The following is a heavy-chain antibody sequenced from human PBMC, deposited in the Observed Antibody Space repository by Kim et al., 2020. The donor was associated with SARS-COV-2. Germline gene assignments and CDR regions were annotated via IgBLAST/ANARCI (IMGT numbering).Heavy chain of an antibody. Sequence: YAQKFQGRVTMTEDTSTDTAYMELSSLRSEDTAVYYCAAEDSSGWYYFDYWGQGTLVTVSS. CDR3: AAEDSSGWYYFDY. V-gene: IGHV1-24*01. J-gene: IGHJ4*02. D-gene: IGHD6-19*01.